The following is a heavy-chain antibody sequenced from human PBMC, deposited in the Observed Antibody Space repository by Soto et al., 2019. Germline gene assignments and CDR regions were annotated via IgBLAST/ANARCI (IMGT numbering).Heavy chain of an antibody. J-gene: IGHJ4*02. CDR1: GGSISSGDYY. Sequence: SSETLSLTCTVSGGSISSGDYYWSWIRQPPGKGLEWIGYIYYSGSTYYNPSLKSRVTISVDTSKNQFSLKLNSVTAADTAVYYCATRDIGMGRFDNWGQGTVVTVSS. D-gene: IGHD2-15*01. V-gene: IGHV4-30-4*02. CDR2: IYYSGST. CDR3: ATRDIGMGRFDN.